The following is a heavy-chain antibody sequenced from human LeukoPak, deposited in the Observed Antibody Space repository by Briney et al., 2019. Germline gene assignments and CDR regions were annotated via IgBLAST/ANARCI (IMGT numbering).Heavy chain of an antibody. V-gene: IGHV5-51*01. CDR3: ARFYSDIEDGSDV. Sequence: GESLKISCKGSGYTFTSYWIGWVRQMPGKGLEWMGIIYPGDSNTRYSPSFQGQVTISANKSISTAYLQWSSLKASDTTMYYCARFYSDIEDGSDVWGKGTLVIVSS. J-gene: IGHJ6*04. CDR2: IYPGDSNT. D-gene: IGHD4-17*01. CDR1: GYTFTSYW.